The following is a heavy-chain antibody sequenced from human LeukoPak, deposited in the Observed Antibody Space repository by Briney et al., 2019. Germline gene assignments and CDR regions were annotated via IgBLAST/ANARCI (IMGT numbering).Heavy chain of an antibody. V-gene: IGHV1-18*01. D-gene: IGHD6-19*01. Sequence: ASVKVSCKASGYTFSSYYISWVRQAPGQGLEWMGWISPYNGHTNYAQKFQGRFTMTTDTSTSTAYMELGSLRSDDTALYYCGRDLRYTSGWYGLPGYWGQGTLVTVSS. CDR2: ISPYNGHT. CDR3: GRDLRYTSGWYGLPGY. J-gene: IGHJ4*02. CDR1: GYTFSSYY.